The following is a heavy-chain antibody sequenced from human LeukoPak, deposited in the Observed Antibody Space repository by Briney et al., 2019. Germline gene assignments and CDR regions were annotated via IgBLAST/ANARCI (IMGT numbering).Heavy chain of an antibody. Sequence: GGSLRLSCAASGFTFSSYGMHWVRQAPGKGLEWAAVIWYDGSNKYYADSVKGRFTISRDNSKNTLYLQMNSLRAEDTAVYYCARDYYDSSGYYFDYWGQGTLVTVSS. D-gene: IGHD3-22*01. CDR3: ARDYYDSSGYYFDY. V-gene: IGHV3-33*01. J-gene: IGHJ4*02. CDR2: IWYDGSNK. CDR1: GFTFSSYG.